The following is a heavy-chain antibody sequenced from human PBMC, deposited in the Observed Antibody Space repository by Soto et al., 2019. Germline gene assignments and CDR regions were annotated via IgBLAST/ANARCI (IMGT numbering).Heavy chain of an antibody. CDR2: MNPNTGNT. J-gene: IGHJ4*02. Sequence: AASVKVSCKASEYTFTTYHSNWVRQATGQGLEWMGWMNPNTGNTGYAQKFQGRVTMTRNSSINTAYMELNSLRSDDTAVYYCARGPSLQRRTLMDTIAYQLDYWGQGALVTVS. D-gene: IGHD5-12*01. CDR1: EYTFTTYH. V-gene: IGHV1-8*01. CDR3: ARGPSLQRRTLMDTIAYQLDY.